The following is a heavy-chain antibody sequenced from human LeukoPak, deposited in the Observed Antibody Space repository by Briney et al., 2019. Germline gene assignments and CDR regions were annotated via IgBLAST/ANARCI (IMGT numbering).Heavy chain of an antibody. Sequence: GGSLRLSCAASGFTFTTYGMHWVRQAPGKGLEWVSAISGSGGSTYYADSVKGRFTISRDNSKNTLYLQMNSLRAEDTAVYYCAKDGSRNYYDYVWGSYRSKHDAFDIWGQGTMVTVSS. J-gene: IGHJ3*02. D-gene: IGHD3-16*02. CDR1: GFTFTTYG. V-gene: IGHV3-23*01. CDR2: ISGSGGST. CDR3: AKDGSRNYYDYVWGSYRSKHDAFDI.